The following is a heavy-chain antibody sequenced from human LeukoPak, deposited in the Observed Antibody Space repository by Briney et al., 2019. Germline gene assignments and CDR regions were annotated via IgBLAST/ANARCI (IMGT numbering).Heavy chain of an antibody. CDR1: GFTFSSYW. J-gene: IGHJ4*02. CDR2: IKQDGSEK. V-gene: IGHV3-7*04. Sequence: QSGGSLRLSCAASGFTFSSYWMSWVRQAPGKGLEWVANIKQDGSEKYYVDSVKGRFTISRDNAKNSLYLQMNSLRAEDTAVYYCARGGVLRYFDWLSPGNYYFDYWGQGTLVTVSS. CDR3: ARGGVLRYFDWLSPGNYYFDY. D-gene: IGHD3-9*01.